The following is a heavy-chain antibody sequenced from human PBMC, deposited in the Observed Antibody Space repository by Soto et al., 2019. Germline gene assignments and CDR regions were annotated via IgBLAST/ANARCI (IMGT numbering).Heavy chain of an antibody. CDR3: ARVGSSGYYCDY. V-gene: IGHV4-61*01. Sequence: SDTLSLTCPDSGGSVSSGSYYWSWVRPPPGKGLEWIGYIYYSGSTNYNPSLKSRVTISVDTSKNQFSLKLSSVTAADTAVYYCARVGSSGYYCDYWGQGTLVNV. J-gene: IGHJ4*02. CDR2: IYYSGST. CDR1: GGSVSSGSYY. D-gene: IGHD3-22*01.